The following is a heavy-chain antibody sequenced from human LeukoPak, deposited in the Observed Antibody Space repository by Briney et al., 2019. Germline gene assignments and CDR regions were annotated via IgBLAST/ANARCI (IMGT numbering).Heavy chain of an antibody. Sequence: SETLSLTCAVYGGSFSNYYWSWIRQPPGKGLEWIGEMTHSGSTNYSPSLKSRVTISVDTSKNQFSLKLSSVTVADTAVYYCARAGYGDSDFDYWGQGTLVTVSS. CDR2: MTHSGST. D-gene: IGHD4-17*01. V-gene: IGHV4-34*01. CDR1: GGSFSNYY. J-gene: IGHJ4*02. CDR3: ARAGYGDSDFDY.